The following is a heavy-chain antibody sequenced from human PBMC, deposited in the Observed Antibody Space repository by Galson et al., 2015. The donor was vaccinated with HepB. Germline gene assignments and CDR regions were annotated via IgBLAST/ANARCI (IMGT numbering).Heavy chain of an antibody. J-gene: IGHJ3*01. Sequence: SVKVSCKDSGNSFTDYYIHWVRQAPGQGLEWMGRVSPKTGGTNFAQKFQGRVTMTRDTSISTAHMELNRLTSDDPAVYYCAGSGAGYSSSWNPFDVWGQGTLVTVSS. CDR1: GNSFTDYY. CDR3: AGSGAGYSSSWNPFDV. V-gene: IGHV1-2*06. CDR2: VSPKTGGT. D-gene: IGHD6-13*01.